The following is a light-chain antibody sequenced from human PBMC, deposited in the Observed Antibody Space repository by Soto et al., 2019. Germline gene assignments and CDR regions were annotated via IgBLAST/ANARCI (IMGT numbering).Light chain of an antibody. CDR1: QNIDTH. J-gene: IGKJ2*01. CDR2: GAF. Sequence: IVMTQSPATLSVSPGERATLSCRASQNIDTHLAWYQQKPGQAPRLVIYGAFTRATGIPGRFSGRGSGTEFTLTISSLQSEDFAVYSCQQYHDWPRTFGQGTKLEIK. V-gene: IGKV3-15*01. CDR3: QQYHDWPRT.